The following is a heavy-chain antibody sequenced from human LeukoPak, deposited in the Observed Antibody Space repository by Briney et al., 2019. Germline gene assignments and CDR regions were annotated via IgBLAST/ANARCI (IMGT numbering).Heavy chain of an antibody. CDR1: AFTFSDSW. V-gene: IGHV3-7*03. CDR2: IKRDGGEK. J-gene: IGHJ4*02. Sequence: GGSLRLSCAASAFTFSDSWMIWVRQAPGKGLEWVANIKRDGGEKYYVDSVKGRFIISRDNAKNALYLQMNSLRAEDTAMYYCVRDQHYSNYDWGQGTLVTVSS. CDR3: VRDQHYSNYD. D-gene: IGHD4-11*01.